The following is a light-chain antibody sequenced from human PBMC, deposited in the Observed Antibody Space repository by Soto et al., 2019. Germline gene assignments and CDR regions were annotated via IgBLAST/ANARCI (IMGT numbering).Light chain of an antibody. CDR1: QSVSSSY. CDR3: QQYGSSPRVT. CDR2: GAS. Sequence: IVLTQSPGTLSLSPGERATLSCRASQSVSSSYLAWYQQKPGQAPRLLIYGASSRATGIPDRFSGSGSGTDFTLTISRLEPEDFAVYYCQQYGSSPRVTFGQGTRLAI. V-gene: IGKV3-20*01. J-gene: IGKJ5*01.